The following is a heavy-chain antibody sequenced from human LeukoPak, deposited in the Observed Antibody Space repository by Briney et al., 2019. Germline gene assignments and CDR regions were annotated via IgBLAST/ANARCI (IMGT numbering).Heavy chain of an antibody. CDR1: GFTFSNYA. D-gene: IGHD5-24*01. V-gene: IGHV3-30*04. CDR2: ISYDGSNK. J-gene: IGHJ4*02. CDR3: AKDLPIY. Sequence: GGSLRLSCVASGFTFSNYAVHWVRQAPGKGLEWVAVISYDGSNKYYADSVKGRFTISRDNSKNTLYLQMNSLRAEDAAVYYCAKDLPIYWGQGTLVTVSS.